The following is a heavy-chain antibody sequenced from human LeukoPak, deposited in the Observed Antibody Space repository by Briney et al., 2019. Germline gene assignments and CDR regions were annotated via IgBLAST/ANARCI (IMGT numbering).Heavy chain of an antibody. CDR3: ATDPQDWDDDRLDY. J-gene: IGHJ4*02. CDR2: ISYDGSNK. Sequence: PGRSLRLSCAASALSFSSYSMHWVRQAQGKALEWVAVISYDGSNKYYADSVKARFTISRDNSKNTLFLQMNSLRAENTAVYYCATDPQDWDDDRLDYWGQGTLVTVSS. CDR1: ALSFSSYS. D-gene: IGHD1-1*01. V-gene: IGHV3-30*04.